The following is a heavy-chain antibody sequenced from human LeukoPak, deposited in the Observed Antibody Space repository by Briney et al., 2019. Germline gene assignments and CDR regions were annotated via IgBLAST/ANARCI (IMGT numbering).Heavy chain of an antibody. CDR1: GYTFTSNY. CDR3: ARDQEGFDY. J-gene: IGHJ4*02. CDR2: IYPRDGST. V-gene: IGHV1-46*01. Sequence: HVASVKVSCKASGYTFTSNYIHWVRQAPGQGHEWMGMIYPRDGSTSYAQKFQGRVTVTRDTSTRTVHMELSGLRSEDTAVYYCARDQEGFDYWGQGTLVTVSS.